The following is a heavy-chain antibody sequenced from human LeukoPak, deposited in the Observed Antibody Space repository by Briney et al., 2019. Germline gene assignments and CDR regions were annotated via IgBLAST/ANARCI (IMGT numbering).Heavy chain of an antibody. CDR1: GFTFSSYW. V-gene: IGHV3-74*01. CDR2: INTDGSST. J-gene: IGHJ3*02. D-gene: IGHD2-2*01. CDR3: ARAIPFYCSSTSCQDDDAFDI. Sequence: GGSLRLSCAASGFTFSSYWMHWVRQAPGKGLVWVSRINTDGSSTSYADSVKGRFTISRDNAKNMLYLQMNSLRAEDTAVYYCARAIPFYCSSTSCQDDDAFDIWGQGTMVTVSS.